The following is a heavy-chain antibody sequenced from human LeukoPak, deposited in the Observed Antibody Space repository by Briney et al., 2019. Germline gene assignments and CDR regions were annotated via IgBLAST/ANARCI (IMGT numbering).Heavy chain of an antibody. Sequence: QPGGSLRLSCAASGFTFSSYGMHWVRQAPGKGLEWVAVISYDGSNKYYADSVKGRFTISRDNSKNTLYLQTNSLRGEDRAVYYCAKDEDESITGGNWFDPWGQGTLVTVSS. CDR1: GFTFSSYG. V-gene: IGHV3-30*18. D-gene: IGHD1-20*01. J-gene: IGHJ5*02. CDR2: ISYDGSNK. CDR3: AKDEDESITGGNWFDP.